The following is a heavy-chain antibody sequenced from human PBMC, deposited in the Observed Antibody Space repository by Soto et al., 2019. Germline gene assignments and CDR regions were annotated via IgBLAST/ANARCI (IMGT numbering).Heavy chain of an antibody. Sequence: GGSLRLSCAASGFTFSSYAMHWVRQAPGKGLECVAVISYDGSNKYYADSVKGRFTISRDNSKNTLYLQMNSLRAEDTAVYYCARDPSMDCSGGSCYPGYFDYWGQGTLVTVSS. CDR3: ARDPSMDCSGGSCYPGYFDY. CDR1: GFTFSSYA. D-gene: IGHD2-15*01. V-gene: IGHV3-30-3*01. J-gene: IGHJ4*02. CDR2: ISYDGSNK.